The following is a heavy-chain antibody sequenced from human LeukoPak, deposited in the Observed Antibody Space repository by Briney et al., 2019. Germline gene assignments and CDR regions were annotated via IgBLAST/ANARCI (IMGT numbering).Heavy chain of an antibody. CDR2: ISAYNGNT. D-gene: IGHD3-22*01. CDR1: GYTFTSYG. CDR3: ARGGETYYYDSSGYYLLDY. V-gene: IGHV1-18*01. J-gene: IGHJ4*02. Sequence: WASVTVSCTASGYTFTSYGISWVRQAPGQGLEWMGWISAYNGNTNYAQKLQGRVTMTTDTSTSTAYMELRSLRSDDTAVYYCARGGETYYYDSSGYYLLDYWGQGTLVTVSS.